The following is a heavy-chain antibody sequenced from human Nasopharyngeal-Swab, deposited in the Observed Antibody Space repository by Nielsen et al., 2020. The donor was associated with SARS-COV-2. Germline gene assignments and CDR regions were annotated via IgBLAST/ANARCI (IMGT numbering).Heavy chain of an antibody. CDR2: IVVGSGNT. V-gene: IGHV1-58*02. Sequence: VKVSCKASGFTFTSSAMQWVRQARGQRLEWIGWIVVGSGNTNYAQKFQERVTITRDMSTSTAYMELSSLRSEDTAVYYCAAITGDTATGKGHPLGFDPWGQGTLVTVSS. CDR3: AAITGDTATGKGHPLGFDP. J-gene: IGHJ5*02. D-gene: IGHD5-18*01. CDR1: GFTFTSSA.